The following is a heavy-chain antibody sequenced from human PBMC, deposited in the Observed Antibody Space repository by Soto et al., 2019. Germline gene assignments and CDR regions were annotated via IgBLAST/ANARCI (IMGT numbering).Heavy chain of an antibody. V-gene: IGHV4-38-2*01. J-gene: IGHJ3*01. CDR1: GFFISSGNY. Sequence: ETLSLTCAVSGFFISSGNYWGWIRKPPGKGLEWIGSIFHGGNTYYNPSLKSRVTISVDMSKNQVSLKLNSVTAADTAVYYCARARWYDAFDVWGQGTVVTVSS. D-gene: IGHD2-15*01. CDR2: IFHGGNT. CDR3: ARARWYDAFDV.